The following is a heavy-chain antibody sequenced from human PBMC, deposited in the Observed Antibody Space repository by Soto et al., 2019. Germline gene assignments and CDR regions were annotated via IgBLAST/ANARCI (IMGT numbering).Heavy chain of an antibody. D-gene: IGHD1-1*01. CDR1: GGTFSSYT. CDR2: IIPIFGVT. CDR3: VRDWESTTQTWGFGDS. J-gene: IGHJ4*02. Sequence: QVQLVQSGAEVKKPGSSVKVSCKASGGTFSSYTITWVRQAPGQGLEWLGRIIPIFGVTNYAQKFQVRVTITADRSTTTAYMELSRLRSEDTAVYYCVRDWESTTQTWGFGDSWGQGTLVTVSS. V-gene: IGHV1-69*08.